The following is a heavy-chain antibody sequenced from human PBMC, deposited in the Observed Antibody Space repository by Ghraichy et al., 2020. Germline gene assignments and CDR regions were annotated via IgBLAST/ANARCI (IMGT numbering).Heavy chain of an antibody. D-gene: IGHD3-22*01. CDR3: ARSNYYYDSSGYSNPYYYGMDV. V-gene: IGHV3-11*01. CDR2: ISSSGSTI. CDR1: GFTFSDYY. Sequence: GGSLRLSCAASGFTFSDYYMSWIRQAPGKGLEWVSYISSSGSTIYYADSVKGRFTISRDNAKNSLYLQMNSLRAEDTAVYYCARSNYYYDSSGYSNPYYYGMDVWGQGTTVTVSS. J-gene: IGHJ6*02.